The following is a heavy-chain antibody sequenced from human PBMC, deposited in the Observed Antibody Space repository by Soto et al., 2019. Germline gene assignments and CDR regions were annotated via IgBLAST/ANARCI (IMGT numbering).Heavy chain of an antibody. Sequence: EMQLVQSGAEVKKSGESLKISCVGSGFSFSRYTVGWVRQVPGKGLEWMGVIHPGDSYTIYSPSFQGQVTISADKSISTAYLQLSSLKASDTAMYYCTLSYGDSYYYYYGMDVWGQGTTVTVSS. CDR3: TLSYGDSYYYYYGMDV. CDR2: IHPGDSYT. J-gene: IGHJ6*02. D-gene: IGHD4-17*01. V-gene: IGHV5-51*01. CDR1: GFSFSRYT.